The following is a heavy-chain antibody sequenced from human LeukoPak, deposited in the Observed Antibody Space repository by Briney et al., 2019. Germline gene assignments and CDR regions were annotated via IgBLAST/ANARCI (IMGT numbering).Heavy chain of an antibody. CDR1: GDSMSIFH. CDR3: ARANPARDYYYGMDV. V-gene: IGHV4-4*07. J-gene: IGHJ6*02. Sequence: PSETLSLTCTVSGDSMSIFHWTWVRQPAGQGLEWIGRVYIGGSPNYNPSLKSRVTMSLDTSKNQFSLKLASVTAADTAIYYCARANPARDYYYGMDVWGQGTTVTVSS. CDR2: VYIGGSP.